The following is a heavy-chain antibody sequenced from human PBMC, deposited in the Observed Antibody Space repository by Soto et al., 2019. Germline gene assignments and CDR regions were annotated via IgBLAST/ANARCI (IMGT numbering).Heavy chain of an antibody. CDR1: GFTFSSYW. CDR3: ASTTSIAARPPRPMDYYYYMDV. CDR2: IKQDGSEK. D-gene: IGHD6-6*01. V-gene: IGHV3-7*01. Sequence: GGSLRLSCAASGFTFSSYWMSWVRQAPGKGLEWVANIKQDGSEKYYVDSVKGRFTISRDNAKNSLCLQMNSLRAEDTAVYYCASTTSIAARPPRPMDYYYYMDVWGKGTTVTVSS. J-gene: IGHJ6*03.